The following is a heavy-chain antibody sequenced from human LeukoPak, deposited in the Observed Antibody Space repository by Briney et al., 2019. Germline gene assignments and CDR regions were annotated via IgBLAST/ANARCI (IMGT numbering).Heavy chain of an antibody. V-gene: IGHV3-9*02. CDR2: ISRNSGSI. J-gene: IGHJ4*02. CDR3: AKARYCSSTSFGTPFDY. CDR1: RFTSSDCA. Sequence: PGGSLRLSCAASRFTSSDCAMPRVRQAPGPGLEWFSGISRNSGSIGYADSVKGRFTISRDNAKNSLYLQMNSLRAEDTALYYCAKARYCSSTSFGTPFDYGGQGTLVTVSS. D-gene: IGHD2-2*01.